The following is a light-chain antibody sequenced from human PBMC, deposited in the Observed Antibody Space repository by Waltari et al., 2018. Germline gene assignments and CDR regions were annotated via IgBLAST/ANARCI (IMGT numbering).Light chain of an antibody. CDR3: QQYRTYPWT. Sequence: DIQMTQSPSTLSASIGGRVTINCRASESLGSELAWYQQRPGKAPNVLIYDASRLQPGVPSRFSGSGSGTEFTLTINNLQPDDFVTYFCQQYRTYPWTFGQETKVEI. J-gene: IGKJ1*01. CDR1: ESLGSE. V-gene: IGKV1-5*01. CDR2: DAS.